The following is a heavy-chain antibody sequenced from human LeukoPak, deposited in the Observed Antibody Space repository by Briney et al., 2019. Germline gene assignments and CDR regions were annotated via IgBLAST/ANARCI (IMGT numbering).Heavy chain of an antibody. CDR2: INPSGGST. D-gene: IGHD3-10*01. Sequence: ASVKVSCKASGYAFTSYYMHWVRQAPGQGLEWMGIINPSGGSTSYAQKFQGRVTMTRDTSTGTVYMELSSLRSEDTAVYYCARAGKPAGSGSYYKYFDYWGQGTLVTVSS. V-gene: IGHV1-46*01. J-gene: IGHJ4*02. CDR3: ARAGKPAGSGSYYKYFDY. CDR1: GYAFTSYY.